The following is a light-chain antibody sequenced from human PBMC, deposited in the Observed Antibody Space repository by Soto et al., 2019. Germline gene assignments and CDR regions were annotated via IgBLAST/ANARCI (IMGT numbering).Light chain of an antibody. Sequence: EIVFTHSPGTLSLYIGEGATLSCRASQSVSSSYIAWYQQRPGQTPSLLIYGASTRATGIPDRFSGSGSGTHFTLTISRLEPGDFAVYYCQLFAGTTFTSAQRTRLEI. CDR2: GAS. J-gene: IGKJ5*01. V-gene: IGKV3-20*01. CDR1: QSVSSSY. CDR3: QLFAGTTFT.